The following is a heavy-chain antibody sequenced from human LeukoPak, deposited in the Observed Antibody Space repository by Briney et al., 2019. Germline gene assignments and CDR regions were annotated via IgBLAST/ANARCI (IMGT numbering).Heavy chain of an antibody. J-gene: IGHJ5*02. Sequence: SETLSLTCTVSGGSISSSSYYWGWIRQPPGTGLEWLGSIYYSGSTYYNPSLKSRVTISVDTSKNQFSLKLSSVTAADTAVYYCARPSSGPHNWFDPWGQGTLVTVSS. CDR3: ARPSSGPHNWFDP. V-gene: IGHV4-39*01. CDR2: IYYSGST. D-gene: IGHD3-22*01. CDR1: GGSISSSSYY.